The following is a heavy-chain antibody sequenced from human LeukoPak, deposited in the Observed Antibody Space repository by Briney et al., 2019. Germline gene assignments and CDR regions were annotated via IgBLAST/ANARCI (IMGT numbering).Heavy chain of an antibody. Sequence: GGSLRLSCAASGFTFDDYARHWVRQAPGKGLEWVSGISWNSGSIGYADSVKGRFTISRDNAKNSLYLQMNSLRAEDMALYYCAKSPYYYDSSGYLDYWGQGTLVTVSS. J-gene: IGHJ4*02. CDR3: AKSPYYYDSSGYLDY. CDR1: GFTFDDYA. CDR2: ISWNSGSI. D-gene: IGHD3-22*01. V-gene: IGHV3-9*03.